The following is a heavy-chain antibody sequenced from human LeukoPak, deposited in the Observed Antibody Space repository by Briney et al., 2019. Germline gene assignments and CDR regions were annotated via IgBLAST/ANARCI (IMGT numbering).Heavy chain of an antibody. CDR2: ISWDGGST. CDR1: GFTFDDYA. CDR3: AKARGNYYYYYMDV. J-gene: IGHJ6*03. V-gene: IGHV3-43D*03. Sequence: GGSLRLSCAASGFTFDDYAMHWVRHAPGKGLEWVSLISWDGGSTYYADSVKGRFTISRDNSKNSLYLQMNSLRAEDTALYYCAKARGNYYYYYMDVWGKGTTVTVSS.